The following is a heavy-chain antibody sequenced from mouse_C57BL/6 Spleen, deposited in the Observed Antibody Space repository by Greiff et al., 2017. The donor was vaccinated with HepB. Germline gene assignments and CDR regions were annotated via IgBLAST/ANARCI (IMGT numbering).Heavy chain of an antibody. CDR3: ARGRDPGGYYFDY. D-gene: IGHD3-3*01. V-gene: IGHV1-26*01. J-gene: IGHJ2*01. Sequence: EVQLQQSGPELVKPGASVKISCKASGYTFTDYYMNWVKQSHGKSLEWIGDINPNNGGTSYNQKFKGKATLTVDKSSSTAYMELRSLTSEDSAVYYCARGRDPGGYYFDYWGQGTTLTVSS. CDR2: INPNNGGT. CDR1: GYTFTDYY.